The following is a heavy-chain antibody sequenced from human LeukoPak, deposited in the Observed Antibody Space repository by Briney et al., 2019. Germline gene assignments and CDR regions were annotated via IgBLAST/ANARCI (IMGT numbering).Heavy chain of an antibody. D-gene: IGHD6-13*01. V-gene: IGHV3-30*02. J-gene: IGHJ4*02. CDR3: AKGRIAAAGTFDY. CDR2: IRYDGSNK. CDR1: GFTFSSYG. Sequence: GGSPRLSCVGSGFTFSSYGMHWVRQAPGKGLEWVAFIRYDGSNKYYADSVKGRFTISRDNSKNTLYLQMNSLRAEDTAVYYCAKGRIAAAGTFDYWGQGTLVTVSS.